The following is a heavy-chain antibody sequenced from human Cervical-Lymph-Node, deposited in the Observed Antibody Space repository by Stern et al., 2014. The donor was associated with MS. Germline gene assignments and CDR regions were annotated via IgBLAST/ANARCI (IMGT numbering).Heavy chain of an antibody. CDR3: ARHVQGFDY. Sequence: EEQLVQSGAEVKKPGESLKISCKLSGYSFTIYYIAWVRQMPGKGLEWMGVIYPYASDTPSSPSFQGQVTISADKSITTAYLQWSSLRASDTAMYYCARHVQGFDYWGQGTLVTVSS. V-gene: IGHV5-51*01. J-gene: IGHJ4*02. CDR2: IYPYASDT. CDR1: GYSFTIYY.